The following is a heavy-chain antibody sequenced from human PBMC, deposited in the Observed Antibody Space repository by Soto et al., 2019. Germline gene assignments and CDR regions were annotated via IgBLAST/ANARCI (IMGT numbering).Heavy chain of an antibody. CDR2: IFSGDST. CDR1: GFTVSGNY. Sequence: EVQLVESGGGLVQPGGSLRLSCAASGFTVSGNYMNWVRQAPGKGLEWVSVIFSGDSTYYTDSVKGRFTISRDNSENTVYLQMNSLRAEDTAVYYCARDMGGYSYGTLDYWGQGTLVTVSS. D-gene: IGHD5-18*01. CDR3: ARDMGGYSYGTLDY. V-gene: IGHV3-66*01. J-gene: IGHJ4*02.